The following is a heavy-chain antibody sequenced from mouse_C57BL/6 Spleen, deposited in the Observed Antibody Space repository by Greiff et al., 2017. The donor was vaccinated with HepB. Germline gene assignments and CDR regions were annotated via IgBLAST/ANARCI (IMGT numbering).Heavy chain of an antibody. CDR1: GFTFSSYG. Sequence: EVMLVESGGDLVKPGGSLKLSCAASGFTFSSYGMSWVRQTPDKRLEWVATISSGGSYTYYPDSVKGRFTISRDNAKNTLYLQMSSLKSEDTAMYYCARRQGYGNYVYFDYWGQGTTLTVSS. CDR3: ARRQGYGNYVYFDY. V-gene: IGHV5-6*02. CDR2: ISSGGSYT. D-gene: IGHD2-1*01. J-gene: IGHJ2*01.